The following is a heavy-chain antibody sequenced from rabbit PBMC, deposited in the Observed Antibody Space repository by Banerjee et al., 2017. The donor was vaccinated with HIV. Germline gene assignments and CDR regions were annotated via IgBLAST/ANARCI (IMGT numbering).Heavy chain of an antibody. CDR2: IYTGDGNT. CDR1: GFSFSSGYY. CDR3: WRIETYADSGSPPFDP. J-gene: IGHJ2*01. Sequence: QSLEESGGDLVKPGASLTLTCTASGFSFSSGYYMCWVRQAPGKGLEWIACIYTGDGNTYYASWVNGRFTISRTSSTTVTLQMTSLTAADTATYFCWRIETYADSGSPPFDPWGPGTLVTVS. D-gene: IGHD8-1*01. V-gene: IGHV1S40*01.